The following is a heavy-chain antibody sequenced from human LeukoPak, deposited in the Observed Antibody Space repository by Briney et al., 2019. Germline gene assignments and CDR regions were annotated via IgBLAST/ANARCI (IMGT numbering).Heavy chain of an antibody. V-gene: IGHV1-2*02. Sequence: ASVKVSCKASGYTFTGYYIHLVRQAPAHGLEWMGWINPNSGGTNYAQKFQGRVPMTRDTSISTAYMELSRLRSDDTAVYYCARGAIVVVPAARGAYYFDYWGQGTLVTVSS. J-gene: IGHJ4*02. D-gene: IGHD2-2*01. CDR3: ARGAIVVVPAARGAYYFDY. CDR2: INPNSGGT. CDR1: GYTFTGYY.